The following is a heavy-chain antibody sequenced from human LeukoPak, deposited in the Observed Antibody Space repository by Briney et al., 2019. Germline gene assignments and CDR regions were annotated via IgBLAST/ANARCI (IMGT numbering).Heavy chain of an antibody. CDR2: ISSDGSST. D-gene: IGHD1-26*01. CDR3: ARGQQSGSYFYYGLDV. CDR1: GFTFSSYW. V-gene: IGHV3-74*01. Sequence: AGSLRLSCAASGFTFSSYWMHWVRQAPGKGLVWVSRISSDGSSTSYADSVKGRFTISRDNAKNTLYLLMNSLRAEDTAVYYCARGQQSGSYFYYGLDVWGQGTTVTVSS. J-gene: IGHJ6*02.